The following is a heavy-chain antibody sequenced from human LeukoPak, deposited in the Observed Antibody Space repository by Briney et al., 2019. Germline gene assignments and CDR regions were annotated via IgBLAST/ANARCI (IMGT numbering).Heavy chain of an antibody. CDR1: GYTFTGYY. CDR2: INPNSGGT. CDR3: ARDQFYEGAAFDY. Sequence: GASVKVSCKASGYTFTGYYMHWVRQAPGQGLEWMGWINPNSGGTNYAQKFQGRVTMTRDTSISTAYMELSRLRSDDTAVYYCARDQFYEGAAFDYWGQGTLVTVSS. V-gene: IGHV1-2*02. J-gene: IGHJ4*02. D-gene: IGHD1-26*01.